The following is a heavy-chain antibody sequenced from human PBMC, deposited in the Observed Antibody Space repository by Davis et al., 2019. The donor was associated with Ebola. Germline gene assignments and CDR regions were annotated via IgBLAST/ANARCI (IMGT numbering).Heavy chain of an antibody. J-gene: IGHJ3*02. D-gene: IGHD5-24*01. CDR3: AREMATTNDAFDI. CDR2: ISSDGSST. CDR1: GFTFSSYW. V-gene: IGHV3-74*01. Sequence: GESLKISCAASGFTFSSYWIHWVRQAPGKGLVWVSRISSDGSSTSYADSVKGRFTISRDNAKNTLYLQKNSLRVEDTAVYYCAREMATTNDAFDIWGQGTMVSVSS.